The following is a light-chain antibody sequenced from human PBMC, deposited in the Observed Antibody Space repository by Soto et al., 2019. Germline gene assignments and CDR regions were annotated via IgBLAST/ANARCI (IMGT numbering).Light chain of an antibody. CDR3: CSYAGSYTLEV. Sequence: QSALTQPRSVSGSPGQSVTISCTGTSSDVGGYNYVSWYQQHPGKAPKLMIYDVNKRPSGVPDRFSGSKSGNTASLTISGLQAEDEADYHCCSYAGSYTLEVFGGGTQLTVL. J-gene: IGLJ2*01. V-gene: IGLV2-11*01. CDR2: DVN. CDR1: SSDVGGYNY.